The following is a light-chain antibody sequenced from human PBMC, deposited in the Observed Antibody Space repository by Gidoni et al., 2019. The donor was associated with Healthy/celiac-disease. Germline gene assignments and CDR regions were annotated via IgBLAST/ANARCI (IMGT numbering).Light chain of an antibody. J-gene: IGKJ1*01. CDR3: QQSYSTLERT. V-gene: IGKV1-39*01. Sequence: DIQMTQSPSSLSASGGDRVTITCRASQSISSYLNWYQQKPGKAPKLLIYAASSLQSGVPSRFSVSGSGTYFTLTISILQPDDFATYYCQQSYSTLERTFGQGTKVEIK. CDR2: AAS. CDR1: QSISSY.